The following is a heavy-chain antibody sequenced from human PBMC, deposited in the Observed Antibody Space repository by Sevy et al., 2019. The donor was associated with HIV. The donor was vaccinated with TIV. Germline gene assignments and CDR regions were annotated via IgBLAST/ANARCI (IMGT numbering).Heavy chain of an antibody. CDR2: IIPIFGTA. Sequence: ASVKVSCKASGGTFSKYAITWVRQAPGQGLERMGGIIPIFGTANYAQKFQGRVTITADESTSTAYMELSSLRSEDTAVYYCARDRGFCSTSEYGMDVWGQGTTVTVSS. J-gene: IGHJ6*02. CDR3: ARDRGFCSTSEYGMDV. D-gene: IGHD2-2*01. CDR1: GGTFSKYA. V-gene: IGHV1-69*13.